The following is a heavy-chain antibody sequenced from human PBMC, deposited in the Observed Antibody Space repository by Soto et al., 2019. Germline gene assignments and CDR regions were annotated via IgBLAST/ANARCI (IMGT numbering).Heavy chain of an antibody. CDR1: GGSISSYY. Sequence: SETLSLTCTVSGGSISSYYWSWIRQPPGKGLEWIGYIYYSGSTNYNPSLKSRVTISVDTSKNQFSLKLSSVTAADTAVYYCAREPLYCGGDCSPDSWGQGTLVTVSS. D-gene: IGHD2-21*02. J-gene: IGHJ5*01. CDR3: AREPLYCGGDCSPDS. CDR2: IYYSGST. V-gene: IGHV4-59*01.